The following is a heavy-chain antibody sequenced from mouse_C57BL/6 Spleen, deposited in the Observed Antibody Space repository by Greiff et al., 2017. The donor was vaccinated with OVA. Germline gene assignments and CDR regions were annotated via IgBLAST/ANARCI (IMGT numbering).Heavy chain of an antibody. CDR1: GFTFSSYA. Sequence: EVKLVESGGGLVKPGGSLKLSCAASGFTFSSYAMSWVRQTPEKRLEWVATISDGGSYTYYPDNVKGRFTISRDNAKNNLYLQMSHLKSEDTAMYYCARDGNYDYESFDYWGQGTTLTVSS. D-gene: IGHD2-4*01. J-gene: IGHJ2*01. CDR2: ISDGGSYT. CDR3: ARDGNYDYESFDY. V-gene: IGHV5-4*01.